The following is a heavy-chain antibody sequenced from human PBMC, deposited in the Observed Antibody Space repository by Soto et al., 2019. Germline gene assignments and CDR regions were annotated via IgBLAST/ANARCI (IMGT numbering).Heavy chain of an antibody. D-gene: IGHD3-22*01. CDR1: GGSISSYY. Sequence: SETLSLTCTVSGGSISSYYWSWIRQPPGKGLEWIGYIYYSGNTNYNPSLKSRVTMSVDTSKKQFSLRLSSVTAADTAVYYCAREYYYDSSGIGFDPWGPGTLVTVSS. CDR3: AREYYYDSSGIGFDP. V-gene: IGHV4-59*12. J-gene: IGHJ5*02. CDR2: IYYSGNT.